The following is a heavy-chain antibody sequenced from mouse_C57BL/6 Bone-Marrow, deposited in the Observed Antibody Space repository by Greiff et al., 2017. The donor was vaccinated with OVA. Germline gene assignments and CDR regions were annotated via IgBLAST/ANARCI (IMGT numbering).Heavy chain of an antibody. Sequence: EVKVVESGGDLVKPGGSLKLSCAASGFTFSSYGMSWVRQTPDKRLEWVATISSGGSYTYYPASVKGRFTISRDNAKNTLYLPMSSLKSEDTARYYCARHDSNYRFAYWGQGTLVTVSA. D-gene: IGHD2-5*01. V-gene: IGHV5-6*01. CDR1: GFTFSSYG. CDR2: ISSGGSYT. CDR3: ARHDSNYRFAY. J-gene: IGHJ3*01.